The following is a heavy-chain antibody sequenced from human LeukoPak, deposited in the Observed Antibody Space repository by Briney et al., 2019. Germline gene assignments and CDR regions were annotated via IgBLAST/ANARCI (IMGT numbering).Heavy chain of an antibody. CDR2: ISRTSESI. Sequence: GGTLRLSCAASGFTFNTYSMSWVRQAPGKGLEWVSIISRTSESIFYAGSVKGRFTISRDNAKNSLYLQMNGLRAEDTAAYYCARGATDTTRWFDPWGQGTLVTVSS. V-gene: IGHV3-21*01. J-gene: IGHJ5*02. D-gene: IGHD1-7*01. CDR3: ARGATDTTRWFDP. CDR1: GFTFNTYS.